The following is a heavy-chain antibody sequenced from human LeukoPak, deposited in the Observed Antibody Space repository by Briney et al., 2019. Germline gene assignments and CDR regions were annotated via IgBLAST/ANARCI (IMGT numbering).Heavy chain of an antibody. V-gene: IGHV4-39*07. D-gene: IGHD5-12*01. CDR2: IYYIGTT. CDR1: GGSISSSSFY. CDR3: VRYASGSPGAFDY. Sequence: PSETLSLTCTVSGGSISSSSFYWGWIRQPPGKGLEWIGIIYYIGTTYYNPSLESRVTISVDTSKNQFSLKLSSVTAADTAVYYCVRYASGSPGAFDYWGQGVLVTVSS. J-gene: IGHJ4*02.